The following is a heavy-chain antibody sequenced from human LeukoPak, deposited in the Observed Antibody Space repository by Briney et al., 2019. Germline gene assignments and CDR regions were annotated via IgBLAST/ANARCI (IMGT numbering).Heavy chain of an antibody. CDR1: GFSFSRYS. V-gene: IGHV3-48*04. CDR3: AKEAHHDPVRGATYGMDV. D-gene: IGHD3-10*01. Sequence: GGSLRLSCAASGFSFSRYSMNWVRQAPGKGLEWVSYIGSITDGITHYAESVKGRFTISRDNAKNSLYLQMNSLRAEDTAVYYCAKEAHHDPVRGATYGMDVWGQGTTVTVSS. J-gene: IGHJ6*02. CDR2: IGSITDGIT.